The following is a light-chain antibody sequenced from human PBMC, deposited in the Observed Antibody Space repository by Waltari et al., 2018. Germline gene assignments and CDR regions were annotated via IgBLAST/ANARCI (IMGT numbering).Light chain of an antibody. CDR2: KNN. V-gene: IGLV1-47*01. Sequence: QSVLTQPPSASGTHGQQVPSACNGRSSSLGSNYVYWYQQFPGTAPKLLIFKNNQRPSGVPDRFSDSKSGTSASLAINGLRSEDEADYYCAAWDDSLSGLVLGGGTKVTVL. CDR3: AAWDDSLSGLV. CDR1: SSSLGSNY. J-gene: IGLJ3*02.